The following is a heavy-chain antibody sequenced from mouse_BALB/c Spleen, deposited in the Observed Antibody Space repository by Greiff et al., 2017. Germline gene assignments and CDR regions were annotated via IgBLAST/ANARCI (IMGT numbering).Heavy chain of an antibody. V-gene: IGHV5-6-3*01. CDR1: GFTFSSYG. Sequence: EVKLVESGGGLVQPGGSLKLSCAASGFTFSSYGMSWVRQTPDKRLELVATINSNGGSTYYPDSVKGRFTISRDNAKNTLYLQMSSLKSEDTAMYYCARDWLRLDYWGQGTTLTVSS. CDR3: ARDWLRLDY. D-gene: IGHD1-2*01. CDR2: INSNGGST. J-gene: IGHJ2*01.